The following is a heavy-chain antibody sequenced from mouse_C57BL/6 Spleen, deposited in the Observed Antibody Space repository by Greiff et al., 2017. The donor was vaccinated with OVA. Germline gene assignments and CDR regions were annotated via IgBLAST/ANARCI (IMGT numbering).Heavy chain of an antibody. CDR3: ARCITTVVATYYYAMDY. CDR2: IDPNSGGT. D-gene: IGHD1-1*01. V-gene: IGHV1-72*01. Sequence: VQLQQPGAELVKPGASVKLSCKASGYTFTSYWMHWVKQRPGRGLEWIGRIDPNSGGTKYNEKFKSKATLTVDKPSSTADMQLSSLTSEDSAVYYCARCITTVVATYYYAMDYWGQGTSVTVSS. CDR1: GYTFTSYW. J-gene: IGHJ4*01.